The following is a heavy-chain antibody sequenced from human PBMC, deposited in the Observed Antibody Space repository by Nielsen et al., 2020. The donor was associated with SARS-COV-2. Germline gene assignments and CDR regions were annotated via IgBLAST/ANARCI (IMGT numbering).Heavy chain of an antibody. J-gene: IGHJ4*02. CDR1: GYAFTSYG. D-gene: IGHD1-26*01. Sequence: SVKVSCKASGYAFTSYGISWVRQAPGQGLEWMGWISAYNGNTNYAQKLQGRVTMTTDTSTSTAYMELRSLRSDDTAVYYCARVWRELDKTKFDYWGQGTLVTVSS. CDR2: ISAYNGNT. CDR3: ARVWRELDKTKFDY. V-gene: IGHV1-18*01.